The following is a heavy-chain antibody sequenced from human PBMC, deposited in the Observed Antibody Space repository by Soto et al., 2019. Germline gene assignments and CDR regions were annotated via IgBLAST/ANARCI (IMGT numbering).Heavy chain of an antibody. D-gene: IGHD5-12*01. Sequence: ASVKVSCKASGYTFTGYYMHWVRQAPGQGLEWMGWINPNSGDTKYAQKFQDRVTMTRGTSISSAYMELSSLRSDDTAVYYCAKSGQAFDVWGQGTTVTVSS. V-gene: IGHV1-2*02. CDR1: GYTFTGYY. CDR3: AKSGQAFDV. CDR2: INPNSGDT. J-gene: IGHJ6*02.